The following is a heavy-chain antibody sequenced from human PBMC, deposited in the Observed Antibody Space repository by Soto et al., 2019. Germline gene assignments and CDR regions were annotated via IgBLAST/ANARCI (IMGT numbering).Heavy chain of an antibody. Sequence: GGSLRLSCAASGFTFSSYGMHWVRQAPGKGLEWVAVISYDGSNKYYADSVKGRFTISRDNSKNTLYLQMNSLRAEDTAVYYCAKGWKGWIAVAGTLGHWFDPWGQGTLVTVSS. D-gene: IGHD6-19*01. CDR1: GFTFSSYG. CDR2: ISYDGSNK. V-gene: IGHV3-30*18. J-gene: IGHJ5*02. CDR3: AKGWKGWIAVAGTLGHWFDP.